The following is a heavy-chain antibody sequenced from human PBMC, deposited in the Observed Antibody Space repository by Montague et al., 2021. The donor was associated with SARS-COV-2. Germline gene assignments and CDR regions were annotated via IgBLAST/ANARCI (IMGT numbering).Heavy chain of an antibody. V-gene: IGHV3-21*01. Sequence: SLRLSCAASGFTFSSYSINWVRQAPGKGLEWVSSISKISDYIYYADSVKGRFTISRDNAKNSLYLQMNSLRAEDTAVYYCARPSRGSGAWYGMDVWGQGTTVTVSS. J-gene: IGHJ6*02. CDR1: GFTFSSYS. CDR2: ISKISDYI. CDR3: ARPSRGSGAWYGMDV. D-gene: IGHD3-10*01.